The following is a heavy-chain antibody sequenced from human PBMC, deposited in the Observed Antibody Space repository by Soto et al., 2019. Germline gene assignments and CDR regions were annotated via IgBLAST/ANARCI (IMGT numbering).Heavy chain of an antibody. CDR3: APKGERWELRVP. J-gene: IGHJ5*02. CDR2: IVVGSGNT. V-gene: IGHV1-58*01. Sequence: QMQLVQSGPEVKKPGTSVKVSCKASGFTFTSSAVQWVRQARGQRLEWIGWIVVGSGNTNYAQKFQERVTITRDMSTSTADMELSSLRSEDTAVYYCAPKGERWELRVPWGQGTLVTVSS. CDR1: GFTFTSSA. D-gene: IGHD1-26*01.